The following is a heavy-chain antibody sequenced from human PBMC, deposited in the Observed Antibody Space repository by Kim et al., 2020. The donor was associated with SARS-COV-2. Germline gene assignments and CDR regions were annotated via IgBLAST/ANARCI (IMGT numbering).Heavy chain of an antibody. V-gene: IGHV4-59*08. CDR3: ARRNVGATKLTDAFDI. D-gene: IGHD1-26*01. Sequence: SLKSRVTISVDTSKNQFSLKLSSVTAADTAVYYCARRNVGATKLTDAFDIWGQGTMVTVSS. J-gene: IGHJ3*02.